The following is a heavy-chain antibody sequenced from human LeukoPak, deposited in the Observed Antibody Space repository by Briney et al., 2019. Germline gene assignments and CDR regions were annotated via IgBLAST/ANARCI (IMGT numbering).Heavy chain of an antibody. CDR3: ASGASGYDSSGYTADY. V-gene: IGHV1-18*01. Sequence: VASVTVSFTASGYTFTSYGISWVRQAPGQGLEWMGWISAYNGNTNYAQKLQGRVTMTTDTSTSTAYMELRSLRSDDTAVYYCASGASGYDSSGYTADYWGQGTLVTVSS. CDR1: GYTFTSYG. CDR2: ISAYNGNT. J-gene: IGHJ4*02. D-gene: IGHD3-22*01.